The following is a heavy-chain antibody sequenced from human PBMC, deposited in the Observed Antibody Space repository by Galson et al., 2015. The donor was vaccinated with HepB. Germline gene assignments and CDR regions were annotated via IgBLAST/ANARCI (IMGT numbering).Heavy chain of an antibody. V-gene: IGHV1-69*13. CDR1: GGTFSSYA. CDR2: IIPIFGTA. Sequence: SVKVSCKASGGTFSSYAISWVRQAPGQGLEWMGGIIPIFGTANYAQKFQGRVTITADESTSTAYMELSSLRSEDTAVYYCASVVPAAKYYYYMDVWGKGTTVTVSS. CDR3: ASVVPAAKYYYYMDV. D-gene: IGHD2-2*01. J-gene: IGHJ6*03.